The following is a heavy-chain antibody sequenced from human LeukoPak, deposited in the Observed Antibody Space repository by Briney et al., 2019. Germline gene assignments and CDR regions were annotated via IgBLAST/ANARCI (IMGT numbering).Heavy chain of an antibody. CDR3: AREATRRAFDP. D-gene: IGHD2-2*01. CDR2: ISALTGDT. CDR1: GYNFNDFG. Sequence: ASAKVSCKASGYNFNDFGVTWVRQARGKGLEWMGWISALTGDTNYAQKFQGRLTMTTDTSTDTAYMEMRSLRSDDTAVYYCAREATRRAFDPWGQGTLVVVSS. V-gene: IGHV1-18*01. J-gene: IGHJ5*02.